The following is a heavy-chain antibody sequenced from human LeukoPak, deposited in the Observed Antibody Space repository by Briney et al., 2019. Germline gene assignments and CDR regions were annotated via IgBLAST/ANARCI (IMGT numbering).Heavy chain of an antibody. D-gene: IGHD4-17*01. Sequence: GGSLRLSCAASGFTFSSYWMSWVRQAPGKGLEWVANIKQDGSEKYYVDSVKGRFTISRDNAKNSLYLQMNSLRAEDTAVYYCARVRGGDYITSYYYYMDVWGKGTTVTVSS. CDR2: IKQDGSEK. J-gene: IGHJ6*03. V-gene: IGHV3-7*01. CDR3: ARVRGGDYITSYYYYMDV. CDR1: GFTFSSYW.